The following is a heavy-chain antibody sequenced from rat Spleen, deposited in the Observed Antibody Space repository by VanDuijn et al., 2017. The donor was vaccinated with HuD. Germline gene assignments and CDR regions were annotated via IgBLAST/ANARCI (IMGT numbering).Heavy chain of an antibody. J-gene: IGHJ2*01. D-gene: IGHD1-11*01. V-gene: IGHV3-3*01. CDR2: IDSVGST. CDR3: ARPANYGGGYYFDY. Sequence: EVQLQESGPGLVKPSQSLSLTCSVTGYSITSNYWGWIRKFPGNKLEWMGYIDSVGSTNYNPSLRSRISIARDTSKNQFFLQLNSVTTEDTATYYCARPANYGGGYYFDYWGQGVMVTVSS. CDR1: GYSITSNY.